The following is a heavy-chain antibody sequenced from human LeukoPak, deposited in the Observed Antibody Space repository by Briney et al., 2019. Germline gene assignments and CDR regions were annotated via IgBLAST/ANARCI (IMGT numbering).Heavy chain of an antibody. V-gene: IGHV4-59*01. CDR2: IYYSGST. D-gene: IGHD5-24*01. J-gene: IGHJ5*02. CDR1: GGSISSYY. CDR3: ARGDGYNYWFDP. Sequence: PSETLSLTCTVSGGSISSYYWSWSRQPPGKGLEWIGYIYYSGSTNYNPSLKSRVTISVDTSKNQFSLKLSSVTAADTAVYYCARGDGYNYWFDPWGQGTLVTVSS.